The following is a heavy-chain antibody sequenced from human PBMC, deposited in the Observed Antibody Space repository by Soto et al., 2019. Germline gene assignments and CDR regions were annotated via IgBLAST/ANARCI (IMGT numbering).Heavy chain of an antibody. D-gene: IGHD1-26*01. CDR2: TYYSGST. Sequence: PSETLSLTCTVSGGSISSYCWSWIRQPPGKGLEWIAYTYYSGSTNYNPSLKSRVTISVDTSKNQFSLKLTSVTAADTAVYYCARRYGGNFDYWGQGTLVTVSS. CDR3: ARRYGGNFDY. V-gene: IGHV4-59*01. J-gene: IGHJ4*02. CDR1: GGSISSYC.